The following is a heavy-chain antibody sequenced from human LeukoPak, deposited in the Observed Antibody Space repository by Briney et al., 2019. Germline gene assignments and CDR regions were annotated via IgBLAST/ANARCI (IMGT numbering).Heavy chain of an antibody. J-gene: IGHJ4*02. D-gene: IGHD3-10*01. Sequence: QTGGSLRLSCAASEFTFDDYAMHWVRQAPGKGLEWVSGISWNGGSIGYADSVKGRFTISRDNANSSLYLQMNSLRAQDTALYYCSKSHTYYYGSGSYHYFDFWGQGTLVTVSS. V-gene: IGHV3-9*01. CDR3: SKSHTYYYGSGSYHYFDF. CDR1: EFTFDDYA. CDR2: ISWNGGSI.